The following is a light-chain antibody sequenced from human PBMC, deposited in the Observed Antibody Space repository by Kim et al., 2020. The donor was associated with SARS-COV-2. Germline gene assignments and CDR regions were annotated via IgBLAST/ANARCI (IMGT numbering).Light chain of an antibody. J-gene: IGLJ2*01. V-gene: IGLV3-19*01. CDR3: NSRNSNDNVV. CDR2: GKN. Sequence: ALGLTGRITCQGDSLRSYYATWYQQKPGQAPILVIYGKNNRPSGIPDRFSGSSSGNTASLTITGTQAGDEADYYCNSRNSNDNVVFGGGTQLTVL. CDR1: SLRSYY.